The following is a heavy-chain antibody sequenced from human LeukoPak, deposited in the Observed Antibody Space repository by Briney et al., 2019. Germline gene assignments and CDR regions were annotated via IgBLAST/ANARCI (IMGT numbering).Heavy chain of an antibody. D-gene: IGHD2-8*02. Sequence: GGSLRLSCAASGFTFSSYTMSWVRQAPGKGLEWVSAISGSGGSTYYADSVKGRFTISRDDSKNTLYLQVNSLTAEDTAVYYCAKAPGGVDSWGQGTLVTVSS. V-gene: IGHV3-23*01. CDR2: ISGSGGST. J-gene: IGHJ4*02. CDR1: GFTFSSYT. CDR3: AKAPGGVDS.